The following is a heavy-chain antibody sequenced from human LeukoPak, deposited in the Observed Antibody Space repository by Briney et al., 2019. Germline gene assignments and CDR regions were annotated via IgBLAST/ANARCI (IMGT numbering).Heavy chain of an antibody. V-gene: IGHV2-5*02. CDR2: IYWDEDK. D-gene: IGHD1-14*01. J-gene: IGHJ4*02. CDR3: APRRGGYNWNHGDFDY. Sequence: SGPTLVNPIETLTLTCTFSGLSLGTRGGGVGWIRQPPGKALEWLSLIYWDEDKLYSPSMKRRRTITKVTSTNQVVLAMTNMDPVDTGTYYCAPRRGGYNWNHGDFDYWGQGTLVTVSS. CDR1: GLSLGTRGGG.